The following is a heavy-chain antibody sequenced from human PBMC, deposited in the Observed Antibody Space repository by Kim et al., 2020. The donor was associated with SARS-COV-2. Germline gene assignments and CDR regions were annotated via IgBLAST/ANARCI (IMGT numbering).Heavy chain of an antibody. V-gene: IGHV1-8*01. Sequence: GNTGYAQKFQGRVTMTRNTSISTAYMELSSLRSEDTAVYYCARGSSSFDPWGQGTLVTVSS. CDR3: ARGSSSFDP. D-gene: IGHD6-13*01. CDR2: GNT. J-gene: IGHJ5*02.